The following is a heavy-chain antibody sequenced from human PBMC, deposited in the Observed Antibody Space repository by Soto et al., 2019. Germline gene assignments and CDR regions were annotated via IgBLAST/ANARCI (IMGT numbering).Heavy chain of an antibody. CDR1: GFTFSRFA. Sequence: QEILVESGGGVVQSGTSLRLSCAASGFTFSRFAMHWVRQAPGKGLEWVSVISFNGLSQFYADSVRGRVTVSRDNSKNTLYLQLDSLRPDDTAVYSCARGGRGLRGAFDVWGQGTEVSVS. J-gene: IGHJ3*01. D-gene: IGHD3-16*01. V-gene: IGHV3-30*04. CDR2: ISFNGLSQ. CDR3: ARGGRGLRGAFDV.